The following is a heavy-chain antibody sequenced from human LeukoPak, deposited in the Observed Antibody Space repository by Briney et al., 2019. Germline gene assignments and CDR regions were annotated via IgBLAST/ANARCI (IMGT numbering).Heavy chain of an antibody. CDR1: GYTFTSYA. J-gene: IGHJ4*02. CDR3: ARADIVVVPAPGDY. Sequence: ASVKVSCKASGYTFTSYAMHWVRQAPGQRLEWMGWINAGSGNTKYSQKFQGRVTITRGTSASTAYMELSSLRSEDTAVYYCARADIVVVPAPGDYWGQGTLVTVSS. V-gene: IGHV1-3*01. CDR2: INAGSGNT. D-gene: IGHD2-2*01.